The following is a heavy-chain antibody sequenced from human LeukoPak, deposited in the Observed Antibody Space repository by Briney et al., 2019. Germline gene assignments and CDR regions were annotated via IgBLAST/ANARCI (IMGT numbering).Heavy chain of an antibody. CDR3: ARSNYYEELFDY. CDR1: GFTFSDYW. D-gene: IGHD3-22*01. V-gene: IGHV3-74*01. J-gene: IGHJ4*02. Sequence: PGGSLRLSCAASGFTFSDYWMHWVRQAPGKGLVWVSRISSDGSRVTYADSVKGRFTISRDNAQNLLFLQMNRLRVEDTAVYYCARSNYYEELFDYWGQGTPVTVSS. CDR2: ISSDGSRV.